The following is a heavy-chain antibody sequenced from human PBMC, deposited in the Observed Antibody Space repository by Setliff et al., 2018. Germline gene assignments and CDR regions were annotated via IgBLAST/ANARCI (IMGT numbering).Heavy chain of an antibody. Sequence: SETLSLTCSVSGGSITSDYWSWIRQPPGKGLEWIGYMYDSGRTNYNPSLKSRVTISTGTSKNQFSLSLTSVTAEDTAVYYCARMSGFLYMDVWGKGTPVTVSS. V-gene: IGHV4-4*09. CDR3: ARMSGFLYMDV. J-gene: IGHJ6*03. D-gene: IGHD3-3*01. CDR2: MYDSGRT. CDR1: GGSITSDY.